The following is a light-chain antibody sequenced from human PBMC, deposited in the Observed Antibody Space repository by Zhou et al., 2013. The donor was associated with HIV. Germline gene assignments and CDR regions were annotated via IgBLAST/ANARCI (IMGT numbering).Light chain of an antibody. CDR2: GAS. CDR3: QQTNSFPRS. J-gene: IGKJ1*01. Sequence: MTQSPATLSVSPGERATLSCRTSQSVSSNLAWYQQKPGKVPKVLIYGASSLQSGVPSRFSGSGSGTDFTLTISSLQPEDFATYYCQQTNSFPRSFGQGTKVQIK. CDR1: QSVSSN. V-gene: IGKV1-12*01.